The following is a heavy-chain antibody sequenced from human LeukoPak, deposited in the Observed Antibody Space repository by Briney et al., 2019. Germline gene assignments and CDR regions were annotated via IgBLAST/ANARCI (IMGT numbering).Heavy chain of an antibody. Sequence: RSGGSLRLSCAASGFTFSSYAMSWVRQAPGKGLEWVSAISGSGGSTYYADSVKGRFTISRDNSKNTLYLQMNSLRAEDTAVYYCAKDPRTYYDFWSGFNWFDPWGQGTLVTVSS. CDR1: GFTFSSYA. CDR3: AKDPRTYYDFWSGFNWFDP. V-gene: IGHV3-23*01. CDR2: ISGSGGST. J-gene: IGHJ5*02. D-gene: IGHD3-3*01.